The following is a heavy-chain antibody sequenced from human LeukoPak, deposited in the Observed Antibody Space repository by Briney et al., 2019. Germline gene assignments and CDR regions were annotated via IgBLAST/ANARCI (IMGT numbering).Heavy chain of an antibody. CDR2: IYTSGST. D-gene: IGHD2-15*01. CDR3: ASDRIEVDAFDI. J-gene: IGHJ3*02. CDR1: GGSISSGSSF. V-gene: IGHV4-61*02. Sequence: PSETLSLTCTDPGGSISSGSSFWSWIRQPAGKGLEWLGRIYTSGSTNYNPSLKSRVTISVDTSKNQFSLKLSSVTAADTAVYYCASDRIEVDAFDIWGQGTMVTVSS.